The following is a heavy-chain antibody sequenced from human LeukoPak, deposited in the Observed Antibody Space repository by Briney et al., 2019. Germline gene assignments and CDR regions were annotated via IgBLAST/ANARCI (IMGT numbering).Heavy chain of an antibody. CDR1: GFTFSSYS. D-gene: IGHD3-3*01. V-gene: IGHV3-21*01. CDR2: ISSSSSYI. CDR3: ARGSRFGVVGRDAFDI. J-gene: IGHJ3*02. Sequence: GGSLRLSCAASGFTFSSYSMNWVRQAPGKGLEWVSSISSSSSYIYYADSVKGRFTISRDNAKNSLYLQMNSLRAEDTAVYYCARGSRFGVVGRDAFDIWGQGTVVTVSS.